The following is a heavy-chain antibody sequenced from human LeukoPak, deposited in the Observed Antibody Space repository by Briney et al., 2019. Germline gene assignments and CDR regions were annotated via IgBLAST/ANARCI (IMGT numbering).Heavy chain of an antibody. J-gene: IGHJ6*03. CDR3: ARLGYSGSYYGFSYYYYMDA. V-gene: IGHV3-7*01. CDR2: IKQDGSEK. D-gene: IGHD1-26*01. CDR1: GFTFSSYW. Sequence: GGSLRLSCAASGFTFSSYWMSWVRQAPGKGLEWVANIKQDGSEKYYVDSVKGRFTISRDNAKNSLYLQMNSLRAEDTAVYYCARLGYSGSYYGFSYYYYMDAWGKGTTVTVSS.